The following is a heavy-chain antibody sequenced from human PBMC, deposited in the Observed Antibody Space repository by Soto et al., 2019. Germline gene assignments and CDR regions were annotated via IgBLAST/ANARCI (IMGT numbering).Heavy chain of an antibody. CDR2: IYPGDSDT. CDR1: GYSFTSYW. V-gene: IGHV5-51*01. CDR3: ARPPGDYVWGSYRLGDAFDS. J-gene: IGHJ3*02. D-gene: IGHD3-16*02. Sequence: PGESLKISCKGSGYSFTSYWIGWVRQMPGKGLEWMGIIYPGDSDTRYSPSFQGQVTISADKSISTAYLQWSSLKASDTAMYYCARPPGDYVWGSYRLGDAFDSWGQGTMVTVSS.